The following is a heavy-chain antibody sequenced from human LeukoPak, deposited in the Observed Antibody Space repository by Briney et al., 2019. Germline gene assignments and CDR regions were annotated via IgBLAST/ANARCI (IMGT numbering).Heavy chain of an antibody. Sequence: ASETLSLTCTVSGGSINNYYWSWIRQPPGKGLEWIGYIYYRGSTNYNPSLKSRVTFSVDTSKNQFSLRLSSVTAADTAVYYSARLASGSYGPLTPFDYWGQGTLVTVSS. CDR3: ARLASGSYGPLTPFDY. CDR1: GGSINNYY. CDR2: IYYRGST. J-gene: IGHJ4*02. D-gene: IGHD1-26*01. V-gene: IGHV4-59*08.